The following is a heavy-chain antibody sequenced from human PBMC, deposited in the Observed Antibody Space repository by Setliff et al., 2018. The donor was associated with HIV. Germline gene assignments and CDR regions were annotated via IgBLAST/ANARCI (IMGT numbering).Heavy chain of an antibody. CDR1: GLSMSYNY. CDR2: VHYSGST. V-gene: IGHV4-59*12. CDR3: ARGNYFDSKGTGYYFDC. J-gene: IGHJ4*02. Sequence: PSETLSLTCTVSGLSMSYNYWTWIRQSPGKGLEWIGYVHYSGSTRYNPSLKSRVTISVDTSKSQFSLKLSSVTAADTALYYCARGNYFDSKGTGYYFDCWGQGTLVTVSS. D-gene: IGHD3-22*01.